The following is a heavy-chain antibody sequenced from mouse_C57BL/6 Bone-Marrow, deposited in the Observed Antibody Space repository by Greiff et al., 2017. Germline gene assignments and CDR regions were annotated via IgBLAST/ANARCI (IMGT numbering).Heavy chain of an antibody. CDR3: ARDYSNPYYFDY. J-gene: IGHJ2*01. Sequence: QVQLQQPGAELVKPGASVKMSCKASGYTFTSYWITWVKQRPGQGLEWIGDIYPGSGSTNYNEKLKSKATLTVDTSSSTAYMQLSSLTSEDSAVYYCARDYSNPYYFDYWGQGTTLTVSS. D-gene: IGHD2-5*01. CDR1: GYTFTSYW. V-gene: IGHV1-55*01. CDR2: IYPGSGST.